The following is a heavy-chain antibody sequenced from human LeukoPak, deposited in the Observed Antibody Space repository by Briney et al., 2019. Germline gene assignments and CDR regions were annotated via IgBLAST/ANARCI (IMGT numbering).Heavy chain of an antibody. D-gene: IGHD3-22*01. Sequence: GSSVNVSCKASGGTLSSYAISWVRQAPGQGLEWMGRIIPIFGIANYAQKFQGRVTITADKSPSTAYMELSSLRSEDTAVYYCASSYYYDSSGYYEVDYWGQGTLVTVSS. CDR3: ASSYYYDSSGYYEVDY. J-gene: IGHJ4*02. CDR1: GGTLSSYA. CDR2: IIPIFGIA. V-gene: IGHV1-69*04.